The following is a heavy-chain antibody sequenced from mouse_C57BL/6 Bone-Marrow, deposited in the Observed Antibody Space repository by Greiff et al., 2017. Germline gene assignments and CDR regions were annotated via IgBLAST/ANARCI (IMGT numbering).Heavy chain of an antibody. CDR2: IDPENGDT. J-gene: IGHJ4*01. Sequence: VQLQQSGAELVRPGASVKLSCTASGFNIKDDYMHWVKQRPEQGLEWIGWIDPENGDTEYASKFQGKATITADTSSNTAYLQLSSLTSEDTAVYYCTSYYGYAKDYWGQGTSVTVSS. CDR1: GFNIKDDY. D-gene: IGHD1-1*01. CDR3: TSYYGYAKDY. V-gene: IGHV14-4*01.